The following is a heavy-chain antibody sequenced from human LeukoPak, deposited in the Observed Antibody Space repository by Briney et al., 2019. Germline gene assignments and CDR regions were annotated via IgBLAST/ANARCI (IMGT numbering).Heavy chain of an antibody. V-gene: IGHV3-23*01. CDR3: AKAPVTTCSGAYCYPFDY. CDR2: ISVSGNT. J-gene: IGHJ4*02. D-gene: IGHD2-15*01. Sequence: PSETLSLTCTVSGVSISSSNSYWGWIRQPPGKGLEWVSAISVSGNTYHADSVKGRFTISRDSSKNTLYLQMNSLRAGDAAVYYCAKAPVTTCSGAYCYPFDYWSQGTLVTVSS. CDR1: GVSISSSNSY.